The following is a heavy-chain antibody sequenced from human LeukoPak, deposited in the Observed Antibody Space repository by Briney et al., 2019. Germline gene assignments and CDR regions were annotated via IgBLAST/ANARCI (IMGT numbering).Heavy chain of an antibody. CDR2: ISGSGGST. V-gene: IGHV3-23*01. J-gene: IGHJ4*02. CDR3: AKSLLGSTSCYYH. CDR1: GFTFSSYW. Sequence: GGSPRLSCAASGFTFSSYWMSWVRQAPGKGLEWVSGISGSGGSTYYADSVKGRFTISRDNSKNTLYLQMNSLRAEDTAVYYCAKSLLGSTSCYYHWGQGTLVTVSS. D-gene: IGHD2-2*01.